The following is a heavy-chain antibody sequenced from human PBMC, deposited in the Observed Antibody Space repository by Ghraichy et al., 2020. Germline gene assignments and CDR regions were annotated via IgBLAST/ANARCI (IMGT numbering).Heavy chain of an antibody. CDR3: ARVGGIAVAGFFDY. V-gene: IGHV3-23*01. CDR2: ISGSGGST. D-gene: IGHD6-19*01. J-gene: IGHJ4*02. CDR1: GFTFSSYA. Sequence: GSLRLSCAASGFTFSSYAMSWVRQAPGKGLEWVSTISGSGGSTYYADSVKGRFTISRDNSKNTLYLQMNSLRAEDTAVYYCARVGGIAVAGFFDYWGQGTLVIVSS.